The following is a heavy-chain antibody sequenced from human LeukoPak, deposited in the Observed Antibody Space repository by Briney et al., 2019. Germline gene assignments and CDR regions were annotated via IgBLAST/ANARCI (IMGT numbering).Heavy chain of an antibody. J-gene: IGHJ4*02. CDR3: ARDKLGYYFDY. Sequence: GGSLRLSCAASGXTFSSYSMNWVRQAPGKGREWVSSISSSSSYIYYADSVKGRFTISRDNAKNSLYLQMNSLRAEDTAVYYCARDKLGYYFDYWGQGTLVTVSS. CDR2: ISSSSSYI. CDR1: GXTFSSYS. V-gene: IGHV3-21*01. D-gene: IGHD7-27*01.